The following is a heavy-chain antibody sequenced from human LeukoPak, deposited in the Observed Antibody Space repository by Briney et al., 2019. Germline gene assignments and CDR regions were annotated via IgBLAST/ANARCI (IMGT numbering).Heavy chain of an antibody. CDR2: IYPGDSDT. J-gene: IGHJ4*02. V-gene: IGHV5-51*01. CDR3: ARRENFWSGYYTY. Sequence: KDGESLKISCKGSGYSFTSYWIGWVRQMPGKGLEWMGIIYPGDSDTRYSPSFQGQVTISADKSISTAYLQWSSLKASGTAMYYCARRENFWSGYYTYWGQGTLVTVSS. CDR1: GYSFTSYW. D-gene: IGHD3-3*01.